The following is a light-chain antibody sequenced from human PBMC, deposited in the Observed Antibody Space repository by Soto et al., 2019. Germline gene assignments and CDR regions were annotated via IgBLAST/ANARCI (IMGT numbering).Light chain of an antibody. J-gene: IGKJ1*01. V-gene: IGKV2D-29*01. CDR1: QSLLHSDGKTY. CDR3: QQYNNWPPWT. CDR2: WAS. Sequence: DIVMTQTPLSLSVTPGQPASISCKSSQSLLHSDGKTYLYWYQQKPGQPPKLVIYWASTRESGVPDRFSGSGSGTDFTLTISSLQSEDFAVYYCQQYNNWPPWTFGQGTKVDIK.